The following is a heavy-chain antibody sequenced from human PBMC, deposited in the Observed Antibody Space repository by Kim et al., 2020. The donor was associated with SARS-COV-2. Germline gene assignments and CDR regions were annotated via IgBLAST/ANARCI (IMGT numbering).Heavy chain of an antibody. CDR2: IIPILGIA. CDR3: ARDVLGYCSSTSCYEASIAADP. V-gene: IGHV1-69*04. J-gene: IGHJ5*02. D-gene: IGHD2-2*01. CDR1: GGTFSSYA. Sequence: SVKVSCKASGGTFSSYAISWVRQAPGQGLEWMGRIIPILGIANYAQKFQGRVTITADKSTSTAYMELSSLRSEDTAVYYCARDVLGYCSSTSCYEASIAADPWGQGTLVTVSS.